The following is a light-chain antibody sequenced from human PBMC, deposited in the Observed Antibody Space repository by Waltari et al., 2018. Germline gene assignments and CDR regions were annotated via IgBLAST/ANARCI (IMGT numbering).Light chain of an antibody. Sequence: QSALTQPRSVSGSPGQSVTIACTGSSNDVGGYAFVFWYQLHPGKAPKLIIYDVPKRPPGVPDRCSGSKSANTASLTISGLQSEDEADYYCCSSIGATSDWVFGGGTRVTVL. J-gene: IGLJ3*02. CDR3: CSSIGATSDWV. V-gene: IGLV2-11*01. CDR1: SNDVGGYAF. CDR2: DVP.